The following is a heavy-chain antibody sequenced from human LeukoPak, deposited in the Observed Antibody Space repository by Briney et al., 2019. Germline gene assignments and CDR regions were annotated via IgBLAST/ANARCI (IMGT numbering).Heavy chain of an antibody. CDR1: GGSISSGNYY. CDR2: IYYSGST. Sequence: SETLSLTCTVSGGSISSGNYYWGWIRQPPGKGREWIGNIYYSGSTYYNPSLKSRVTIFVDTSKNQFSLKLSSVTAADTAVYYCARDLAYCGGDCYPGGFDYWGQGTLVTVSS. V-gene: IGHV4-39*07. J-gene: IGHJ4*02. D-gene: IGHD2-21*02. CDR3: ARDLAYCGGDCYPGGFDY.